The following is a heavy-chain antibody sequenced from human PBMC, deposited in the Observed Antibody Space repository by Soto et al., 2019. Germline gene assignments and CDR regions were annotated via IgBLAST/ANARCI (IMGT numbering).Heavy chain of an antibody. J-gene: IGHJ4*02. D-gene: IGHD5-12*01. CDR2: VKIKTDGGTI. V-gene: IGHV3-15*01. CDR3: IGTYSGSSMRFDY. CDR1: GFTFSNAW. Sequence: EVQLVESGGGLVKPGGSLRLSCAASGFTFSNAWMTWVRQSPGKGLEWVGRVKIKTDGGTIDYAAPVEDRSTIPRDDSKNTLYLQMNSLKTEDTAVYYCIGTYSGSSMRFDYLGQGTLVTVSS.